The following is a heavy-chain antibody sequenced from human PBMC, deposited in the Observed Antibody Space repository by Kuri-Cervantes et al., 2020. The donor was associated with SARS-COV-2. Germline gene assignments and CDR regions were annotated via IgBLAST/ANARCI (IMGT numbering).Heavy chain of an antibody. J-gene: IGHJ4*02. V-gene: IGHV1-69*02. CDR2: IIPILGIA. D-gene: IGHD3-10*01. CDR1: GGTFSSYT. CDR3: ASTSGSGSNTLRLYFDY. Sequence: SVTVSCKASGGTFSSYTISWVRQAPGQGLEWMGRIIPILGIANYAQKFQGRVAITAVKSTSTAYMELSSLRSEDTAVYYCASTSGSGSNTLRLYFDYWGQGTLVTVSS.